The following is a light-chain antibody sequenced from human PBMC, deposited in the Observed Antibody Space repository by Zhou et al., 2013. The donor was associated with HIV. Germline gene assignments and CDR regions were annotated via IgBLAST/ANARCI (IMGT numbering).Light chain of an antibody. V-gene: IGKV3D-20*02. Sequence: ETLLTQSPGTLSLSPGEGATLSCRASQSVSSSYLAWYQQKPGQAPRLLIYDASIRPTGIPDRFSGSGSGTDFTLTIARLEPEDFAVYFRQQRSHWPPTFGPGTKVDIK. CDR2: DAS. CDR3: QQRSHWPPT. J-gene: IGKJ3*01. CDR1: QSVSSSY.